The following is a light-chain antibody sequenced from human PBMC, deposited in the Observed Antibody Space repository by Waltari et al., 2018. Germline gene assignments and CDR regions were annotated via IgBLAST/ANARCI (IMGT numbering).Light chain of an antibody. CDR3: QSYDNSLSGVV. Sequence: QSVLTQPPSVSGAPGQRVPISCTGSSSNIGAGYNVHWYQQLPGTAPKVLIYENTKRPSGVPDQFSGSKSGTSASLAITGLQAEDEADYYCQSYDNSLSGVVFGGGTKLTVL. V-gene: IGLV1-40*01. CDR1: SSNIGAGYN. CDR2: ENT. J-gene: IGLJ2*01.